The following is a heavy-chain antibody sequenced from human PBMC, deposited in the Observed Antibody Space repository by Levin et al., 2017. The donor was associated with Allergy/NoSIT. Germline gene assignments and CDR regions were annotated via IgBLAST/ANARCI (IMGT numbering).Heavy chain of an antibody. V-gene: IGHV4-34*01. Sequence: SQTLSLTCAVSCGSFSGNYWTWIRPPPGKGLEWIGEISQSGSTNYNPSLKTRVTISVDTSKNQFSLKLTAVTAADTAVYYCAKINVRAVLVFRGMDVWGQGTTVTVSS. D-gene: IGHD3-10*02. CDR3: AKINVRAVLVFRGMDV. CDR2: ISQSGST. J-gene: IGHJ6*02. CDR1: CGSFSGNY.